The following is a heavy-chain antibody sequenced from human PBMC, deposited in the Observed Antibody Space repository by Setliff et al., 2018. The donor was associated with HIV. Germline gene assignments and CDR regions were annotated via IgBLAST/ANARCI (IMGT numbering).Heavy chain of an antibody. CDR1: GGSFSGHY. D-gene: IGHD2-21*02. Sequence: SETLSLTCAVYGGSFSGHYWSWIRQTPGKGLEWIGDISHSGSTNYNPSLKSRVTILVDTSKNQFSLRLTSVTAADTAVYFCARGSRSPLVNKFRVTPAFDYWGQGTLVTVTS. CDR2: ISHSGST. V-gene: IGHV4-34*01. J-gene: IGHJ4*01. CDR3: ARGSRSPLVNKFRVTPAFDY.